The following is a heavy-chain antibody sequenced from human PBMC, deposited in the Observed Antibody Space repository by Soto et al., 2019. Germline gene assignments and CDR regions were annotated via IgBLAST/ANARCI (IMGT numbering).Heavy chain of an antibody. CDR2: IYYSGST. J-gene: IGHJ6*03. D-gene: IGHD3-10*01. Sequence: SETLSLTCTVSGGYISSYYWSWIRQPPGKGLEWIGYIYYSGSTNYNPSLKSRVTISVDTSKNQFSLKLSSVTDADTAVYYCARRLLWFGERDSYYSMDVWGKGTTVTVSS. CDR1: GGYISSYY. CDR3: ARRLLWFGERDSYYSMDV. V-gene: IGHV4-59*01.